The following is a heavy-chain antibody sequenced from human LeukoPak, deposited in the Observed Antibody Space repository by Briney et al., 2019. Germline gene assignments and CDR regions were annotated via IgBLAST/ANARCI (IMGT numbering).Heavy chain of an antibody. J-gene: IGHJ4*02. CDR2: ISYDGSNK. CDR1: GFTFSSYG. CDR3: AKGPRRGTMVRGVIIGFFDY. Sequence: GRSLRLSCAASGFTFSSYGMHWVRQAPGKGLEWVAVISYDGSNKYYADSVKGRFTISRDNSKSTLYLQMNSLRAEDTAVYYCAKGPRRGTMVRGVIIGFFDYWGQGTLVTVSS. V-gene: IGHV3-30*18. D-gene: IGHD3-10*01.